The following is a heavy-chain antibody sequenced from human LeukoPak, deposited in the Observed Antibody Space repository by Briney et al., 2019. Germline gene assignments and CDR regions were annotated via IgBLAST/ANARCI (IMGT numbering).Heavy chain of an antibody. J-gene: IGHJ4*02. Sequence: SETLSLTCTVSGYSISSGYYWGWIRQPPGKGLEWIGYIYYSGSTNYNPSLKSRVTISVDTSKNQFSLKLSSVTAADTAVYYCARVDSSGYYYDYFDYWGQGTLVTVSS. CDR1: GYSISSGYY. CDR3: ARVDSSGYYYDYFDY. CDR2: IYYSGST. D-gene: IGHD3-22*01. V-gene: IGHV4-38-2*02.